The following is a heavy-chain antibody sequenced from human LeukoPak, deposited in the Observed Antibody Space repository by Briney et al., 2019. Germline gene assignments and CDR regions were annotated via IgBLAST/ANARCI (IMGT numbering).Heavy chain of an antibody. J-gene: IGHJ4*02. Sequence: ASVKVSCKASGYTFTGYYMHWVRQAPGQGLEWMGWINPHSGGTNYAQKFQGRVTMTRDTSISTAYMELSRLRSDDTAVYSCARSYGGNTPFDYWGQGTLVTVSS. CDR3: ARSYGGNTPFDY. CDR1: GYTFTGYY. D-gene: IGHD4-23*01. V-gene: IGHV1-2*02. CDR2: INPHSGGT.